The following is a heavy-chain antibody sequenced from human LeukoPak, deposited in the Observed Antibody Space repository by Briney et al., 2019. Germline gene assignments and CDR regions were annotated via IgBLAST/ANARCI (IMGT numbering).Heavy chain of an antibody. CDR2: IIPILGIA. CDR1: GGTFSSYA. CDR3: ARTSEDIPDYYYYGMDV. D-gene: IGHD2-15*01. J-gene: IGHJ6*02. Sequence: SVKVSCKASGGTFSSYAISWVRQAPRQGLECMGRIIPILGIANYAQKFQGRVTITADKSTSTAYMELSSLRSEDTAVYYCARTSEDIPDYYYYGMDVWGQGTTVTVSS. V-gene: IGHV1-69*04.